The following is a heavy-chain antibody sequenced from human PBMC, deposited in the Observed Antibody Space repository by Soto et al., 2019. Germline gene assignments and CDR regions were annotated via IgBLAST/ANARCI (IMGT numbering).Heavy chain of an antibody. V-gene: IGHV1-69*12. Sequence: QVQLVQSGAEVKKPGSSVKVSCKASGVTFSSYAISWVRQAPGQGLEWMGGMIPIFGTANYAQKFQGRVTITADESTSTAYMELSCLRSEDKAVYYCAIDSFVQWLVSDAFDIWGQGTMVTVSS. D-gene: IGHD6-19*01. CDR1: GVTFSSYA. CDR2: MIPIFGTA. J-gene: IGHJ3*02. CDR3: AIDSFVQWLVSDAFDI.